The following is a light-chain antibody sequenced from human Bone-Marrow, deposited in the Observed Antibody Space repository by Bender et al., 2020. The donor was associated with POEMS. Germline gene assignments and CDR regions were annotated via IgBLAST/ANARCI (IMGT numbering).Light chain of an antibody. J-gene: IGLJ3*02. CDR1: SSDVGSYNF. Sequence: QSALTQPASVSGSPGQSITISCTGTSSDVGSYNFVSWYQQNPGKAPKLMINDVSNRPAGVSNRFSGYKSGNTASLTISGLQAEDEADYYCSSYTSSTTWVFGGGTKVTVL. V-gene: IGLV2-14*02. CDR2: DVS. CDR3: SSYTSSTTWV.